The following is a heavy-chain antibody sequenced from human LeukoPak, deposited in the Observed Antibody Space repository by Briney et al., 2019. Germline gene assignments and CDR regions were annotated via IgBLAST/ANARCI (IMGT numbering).Heavy chain of an antibody. CDR3: ARAVAAYYYYYMDV. CDR2: IYTSGST. D-gene: IGHD6-19*01. V-gene: IGHV4-61*02. Sequence: PSQTLSLTCTVSGGSLSSGSYYWSWIRQPAGKGLEWIGRIYTSGSTNYNPSLKSRVTISVDTSKNQFSLKLSSVTAADTAVYYCARAVAAYYYYYMDVWGKGTTVTVSS. J-gene: IGHJ6*03. CDR1: GGSLSSGSYY.